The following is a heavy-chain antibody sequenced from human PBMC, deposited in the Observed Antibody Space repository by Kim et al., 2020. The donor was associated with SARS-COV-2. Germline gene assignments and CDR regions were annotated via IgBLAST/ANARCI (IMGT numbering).Heavy chain of an antibody. CDR3: ATGGYYDSSGYNYYFDY. V-gene: IGHV4-59*13. Sequence: SETLSLTCTVSGGSISSYYWSWIRQPPGKGLEWIGYIYYSGSTNYNPSLKSRVTISVDTSKNQFSLKLSSVTAADTAVYYCATGGYYDSSGYNYYFDYWGQGTLVTVSS. CDR1: GGSISSYY. D-gene: IGHD3-22*01. CDR2: IYYSGST. J-gene: IGHJ4*02.